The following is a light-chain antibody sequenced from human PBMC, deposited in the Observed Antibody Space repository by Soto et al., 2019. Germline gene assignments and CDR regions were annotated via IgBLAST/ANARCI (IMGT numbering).Light chain of an antibody. J-gene: IGKJ4*01. Sequence: EVVMTQSPATLSVSPGERATLSCRASHSVSNNLAWYQQKLGQAPRLLIYGASTRATGIPGRFSGSGYETEFTLTISSLQSEDFAVYYCQQYNSWPLTFGGGTKVDIK. V-gene: IGKV3-15*01. CDR3: QQYNSWPLT. CDR1: HSVSNN. CDR2: GAS.